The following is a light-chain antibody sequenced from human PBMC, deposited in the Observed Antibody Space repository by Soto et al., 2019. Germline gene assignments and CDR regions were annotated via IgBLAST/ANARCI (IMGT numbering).Light chain of an antibody. Sequence: QSALTQPPSASGSPGQSATISCTGTSSDVGGYNYVSWYQQHPDKAPKLIIYEVTKRPSGVPDRFSGSKSGNTATLTVSGLQAEDDADYYCSTYSGNNNLIFGGGTKLTVL. CDR3: STYSGNNNLI. CDR2: EVT. V-gene: IGLV2-8*01. CDR1: SSDVGGYNY. J-gene: IGLJ2*01.